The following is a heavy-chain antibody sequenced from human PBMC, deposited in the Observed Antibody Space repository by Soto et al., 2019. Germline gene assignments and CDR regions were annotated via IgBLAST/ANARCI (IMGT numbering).Heavy chain of an antibody. V-gene: IGHV1-69*13. CDR2: IIPIFGTA. CDR1: GGTFSSYA. J-gene: IGHJ6*02. Sequence: SVKVSCKASGGTFSSYAISWVRQAPGQGLEWMGGIIPIFGTANYAQKFQGRATITADESTSTAYMELSSLRSEDTAAYYCARGRVITGFYYYGMDVWGQGTTVTVSS. CDR3: ARGRVITGFYYYGMDV. D-gene: IGHD1-20*01.